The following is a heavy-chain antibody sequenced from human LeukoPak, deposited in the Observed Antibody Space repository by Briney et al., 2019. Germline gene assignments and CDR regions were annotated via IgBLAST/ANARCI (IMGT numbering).Heavy chain of an antibody. V-gene: IGHV4-30-2*01. CDR1: GGSISSGGYY. J-gene: IGHJ5*02. CDR3: ARQPTLFPNWFDP. Sequence: SQTLSLTCTVSGGSISSGGYYWSWIRQPPGKGLEWIGYIYHSGSTYYNPSLKSRVTISVDRSKNQFSLKLSSVTAADTAVYYCARQPTLFPNWFDPWGQGTPVTVSS. CDR2: IYHSGST. D-gene: IGHD2/OR15-2a*01.